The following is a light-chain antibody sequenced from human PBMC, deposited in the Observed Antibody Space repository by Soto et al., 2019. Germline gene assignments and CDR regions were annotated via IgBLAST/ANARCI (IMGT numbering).Light chain of an antibody. J-gene: IGLJ1*01. CDR2: DDN. V-gene: IGLV1-51*01. CDR3: GSWDSSLSAYV. Sequence: SVLTQPPSVSAAPGQKVTISCSGSSSNIGGNSVSWYQQLPGTAPKLLIYDDNKRPSGIPDRFSGSKSGTLATLGITGLQTGVESDYYCGSWDSSLSAYVFGTGTKVTVL. CDR1: SSNIGGNS.